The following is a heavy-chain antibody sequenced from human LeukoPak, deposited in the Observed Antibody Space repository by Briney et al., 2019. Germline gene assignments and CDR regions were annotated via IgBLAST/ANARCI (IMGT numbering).Heavy chain of an antibody. CDR2: RSSSGSAF. Sequence: LSLTCAVSGGSISSSNWWSWVRPPPGKGLEWIAYRSSSGSAFSYAASVKGRFTIARDNAKNSVYLEMTSLRADDTAVYYCARSARLMKGVVEVTALDDWGQGTLVTVSS. CDR1: GGSISSSN. J-gene: IGHJ4*02. V-gene: IGHV3-48*03. D-gene: IGHD3-3*01. CDR3: ARSARLMKGVVEVTALDD.